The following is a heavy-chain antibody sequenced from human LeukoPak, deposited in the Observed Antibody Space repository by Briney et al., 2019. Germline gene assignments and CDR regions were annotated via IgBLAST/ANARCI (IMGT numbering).Heavy chain of an antibody. Sequence: PSETLSLTCTVSGGSISSGDYYWSWIRQPPGKGLEWIGYISYSGSTYYNPSLKSRVTISVDTSKNQFSLKLSSVTAADTAVYYCASGYSYGYFDYWGQGTLVTVSS. CDR1: GGSISSGDYY. CDR3: ASGYSYGYFDY. CDR2: ISYSGST. D-gene: IGHD5-18*01. J-gene: IGHJ4*02. V-gene: IGHV4-30-4*02.